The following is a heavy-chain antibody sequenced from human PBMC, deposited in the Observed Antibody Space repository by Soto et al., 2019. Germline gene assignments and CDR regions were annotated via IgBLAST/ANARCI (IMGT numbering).Heavy chain of an antibody. V-gene: IGHV3-30*18. CDR1: GFTFSSYG. Sequence: PGGSLRLSCAASGFTFSSYGMHWVRQAPGKGPEWVAVISYDGSNKSYADSVKGRFTISRDNSKNTLFLQMNSLRAEDTALYYCAKDRLRREYYFDYWGLGTLVTVSS. D-gene: IGHD4-17*01. CDR3: AKDRLRREYYFDY. CDR2: ISYDGSNK. J-gene: IGHJ4*02.